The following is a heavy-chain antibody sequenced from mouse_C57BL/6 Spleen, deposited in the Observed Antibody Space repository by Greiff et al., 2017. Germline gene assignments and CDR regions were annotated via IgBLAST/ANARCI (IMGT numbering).Heavy chain of an antibody. CDR3: GRGDYRDRYVYVDV. J-gene: IGHJ1*03. CDR2: IDPGDGDT. D-gene: IGHD2-14*01. V-gene: IGHV1-82*01. CDR1: GYAFSSSW. Sequence: QVQLKQSGPELVKPGASVKISCKASGYAFSSSWMNWVKQRPGKGLEWIGRIDPGDGDTNYNGKFKGKATLTADTSSSTAYMQLSSLTYEDTAVYFCGRGDYRDRYVYVDVWGTGTTVTVSS.